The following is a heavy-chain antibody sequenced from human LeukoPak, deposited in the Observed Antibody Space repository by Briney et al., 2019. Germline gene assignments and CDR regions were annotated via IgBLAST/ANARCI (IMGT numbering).Heavy chain of an antibody. CDR3: VTLVSAVSAMPRDDI. Sequence: GAPVKVSCKASGYTFTSYYIHWVRQATGQGLEWMGWINPSTGGTDYAQKFQGRVTMTRDTSISTAYMEMTRLKSDDTAVYYCVTLVSAVSAMPRDDIWGQGTLVTVSS. D-gene: IGHD2-2*01. CDR1: GYTFTSYY. V-gene: IGHV1-2*02. CDR2: INPSTGGT. J-gene: IGHJ4*02.